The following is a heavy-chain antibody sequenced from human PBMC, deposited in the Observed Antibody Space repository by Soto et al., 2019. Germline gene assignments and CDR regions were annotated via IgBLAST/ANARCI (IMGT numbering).Heavy chain of an antibody. Sequence: PGGSLRLSCAGSGFTFSNYAMSWVRQAPGKGLEWVSAISSAVNTYYADSVKGRFTISRDNAKNSLYLQMNSLRAEDTAVYYCAREYYDIEASGHPWGQGTLVNVS. V-gene: IGHV3-21*06. D-gene: IGHD3-9*01. CDR1: GFTFSNYA. CDR2: ISSAVNT. CDR3: AREYYDIEASGHP. J-gene: IGHJ5*02.